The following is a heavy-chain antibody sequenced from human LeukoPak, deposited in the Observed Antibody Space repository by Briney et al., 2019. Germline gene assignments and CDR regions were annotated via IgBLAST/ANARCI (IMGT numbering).Heavy chain of an antibody. Sequence: SETLSLTCAVSGASISSKNLWSWVRQSPAKGLEWIGEIYHTGITNYMPSLKRRFTISVDKSKNQFSLKLTSVTAADTAVYYCATEGRSRSSGGTTWGQGILVTVSS. CDR3: ATEGRSRSSGGTT. J-gene: IGHJ5*02. CDR1: GASISSKNL. D-gene: IGHD6-25*01. V-gene: IGHV4-4*02. CDR2: IYHTGIT.